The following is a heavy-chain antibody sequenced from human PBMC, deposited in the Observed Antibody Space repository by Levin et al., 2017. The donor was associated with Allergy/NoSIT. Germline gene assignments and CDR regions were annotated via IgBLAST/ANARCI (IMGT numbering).Heavy chain of an antibody. CDR2: IYYSGST. CDR3: ARHDPVTTLFDY. J-gene: IGHJ4*02. CDR1: GGSISSSSYY. D-gene: IGHD4-17*01. V-gene: IGHV4-39*01. Sequence: SQTLSLTCTVSGGSISSSSYYWGWIRQPPGKGLEWIGSIYYSGSTYYNPSLKSRVTISVDTSKNQFSLKLSSVTAADTAVYYCARHDPVTTLFDYWGQGTLVTVSS.